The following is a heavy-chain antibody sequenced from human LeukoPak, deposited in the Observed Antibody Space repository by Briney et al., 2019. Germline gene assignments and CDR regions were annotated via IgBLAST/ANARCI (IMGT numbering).Heavy chain of an antibody. CDR2: ISSSSSTI. Sequence: PGGSLRLSCAASGFTFSSYSMNWLRQAPGKGLEWVSYISSSSSTIYYADSVKGRFTISRDNAKNSLYLQMSSLRAEDTAVYYCGRAPMATSGNVYRGRGTRVTVCS. D-gene: IGHD5-24*01. CDR1: GFTFSSYS. V-gene: IGHV3-48*01. J-gene: IGHJ4*02. CDR3: GRAPMATSGNVY.